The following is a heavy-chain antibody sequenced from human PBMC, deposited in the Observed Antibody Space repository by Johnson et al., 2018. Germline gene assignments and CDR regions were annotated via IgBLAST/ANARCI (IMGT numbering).Heavy chain of an antibody. D-gene: IGHD4-11*01. Sequence: QVQLVQSGAEVKKPGSSVKVSCKASGGTFRRYAISWVRQAPGQGLEWMGGIIPIFRTANYAQKFQGRVTITADESTSTAYMELNSLRSEDTAVYFCARAPLDDYSNYVVYYFDNWGQGTLVTVSS. J-gene: IGHJ4*02. CDR1: GGTFRRYA. CDR2: IIPIFRTA. V-gene: IGHV1-69*12. CDR3: ARAPLDDYSNYVVYYFDN.